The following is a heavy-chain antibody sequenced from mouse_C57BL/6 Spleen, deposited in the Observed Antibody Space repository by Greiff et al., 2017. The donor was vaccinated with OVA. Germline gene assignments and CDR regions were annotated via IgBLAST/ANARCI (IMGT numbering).Heavy chain of an antibody. CDR3: ARTYNYYGSSWYFDV. Sequence: EVQGVESGGGLVKPGGSLKLSCAASGFTFSDYGMHWVRQAPEKGLEWVAYISSGSSTIYYADTVKGRFTISRDNAKNTLFLQMTSLRSEDTAMYYCARTYNYYGSSWYFDVWGTGTTVTVSS. D-gene: IGHD1-1*01. CDR2: ISSGSSTI. CDR1: GFTFSDYG. J-gene: IGHJ1*03. V-gene: IGHV5-17*01.